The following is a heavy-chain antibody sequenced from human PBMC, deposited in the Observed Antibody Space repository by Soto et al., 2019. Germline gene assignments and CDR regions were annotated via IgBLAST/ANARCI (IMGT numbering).Heavy chain of an antibody. CDR1: GFSLSLVGWG. Sequence: QITLKESGPTLVKPTQTLTLTCTFSGFSLSLVGWGGAWFRSPQERPREWLALIYWDDDKRYSPSLKSRLTITKDTSKNQVVLTMTNMDPVDTATYYCAHRSSGWEETSTGFDYWGQGTLVTVSS. CDR2: IYWDDDK. D-gene: IGHD6-19*01. V-gene: IGHV2-5*02. J-gene: IGHJ4*02. CDR3: AHRSSGWEETSTGFDY.